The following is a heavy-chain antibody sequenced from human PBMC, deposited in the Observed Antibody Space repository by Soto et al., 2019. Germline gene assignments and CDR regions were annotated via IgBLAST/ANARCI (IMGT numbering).Heavy chain of an antibody. V-gene: IGHV5-51*01. CDR2: IYPGDSDT. CDR3: PRTAAAGPVGNYYGMDV. D-gene: IGHD6-13*01. CDR1: GYSFTSYW. Sequence: HGESLKISCKGSGYSFTSYWIGWVRQMPGKGLEWMGIIYPGDSDTRYSPSFQGQVTISSDKSISTAYLQWSSLKASDTAMYYCPRTAAAGPVGNYYGMDVCDQGTTVTVCS. J-gene: IGHJ6*02.